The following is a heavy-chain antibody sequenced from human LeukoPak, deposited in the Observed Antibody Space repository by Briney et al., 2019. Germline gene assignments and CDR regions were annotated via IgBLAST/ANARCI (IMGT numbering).Heavy chain of an antibody. Sequence: PSETLSLTCTVSGYSISSGYYWGWIRQPPGKGLEWIGSIYHSGSTYYNPSLKSRVTISVDTSKNHFSLKLRSVTAADTAVYYCARVPHSSSSEWFDPWGQATLVTVSS. D-gene: IGHD6-6*01. J-gene: IGHJ5*02. CDR3: ARVPHSSSSEWFDP. CDR2: IYHSGST. CDR1: GYSISSGYY. V-gene: IGHV4-38-2*02.